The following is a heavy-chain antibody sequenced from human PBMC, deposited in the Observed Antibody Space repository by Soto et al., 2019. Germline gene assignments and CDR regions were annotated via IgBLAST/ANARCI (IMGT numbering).Heavy chain of an antibody. CDR3: ARGEVITFGGVIVIPNYYYYGMDV. J-gene: IGHJ6*02. CDR2: IKPNSGGT. V-gene: IGHV1-2*04. Sequence: ASVKVACKASGYTFTGYYMHWVGQAPGQGLEGMGWIKPNSGGTNYEQKFQGWVTMTRDTSISTAYMALSRLRSDDTAVYYCARGEVITFGGVIVIPNYYYYGMDVWGQGTTVTVSS. D-gene: IGHD3-16*02. CDR1: GYTFTGYY.